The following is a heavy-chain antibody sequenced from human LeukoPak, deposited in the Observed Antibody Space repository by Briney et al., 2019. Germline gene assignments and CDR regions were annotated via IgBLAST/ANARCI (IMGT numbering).Heavy chain of an antibody. CDR2: ITASSHEVFR. CDR3: VRDGVFGRYFYHYMDV. D-gene: IGHD3-10*01. V-gene: IGHV3-21*01. Sequence: GGTLRLSCVASGFTFSDYSMNWVRQSPGKGLEWVSSITASSHEVFRYYRDSVKGRFTISRDNAKNSLYMQMNNLRPEDTAVYFCVRDGVFGRYFYHYMDVWGKGTTITVS. CDR1: GFTFSDYS. J-gene: IGHJ6*03.